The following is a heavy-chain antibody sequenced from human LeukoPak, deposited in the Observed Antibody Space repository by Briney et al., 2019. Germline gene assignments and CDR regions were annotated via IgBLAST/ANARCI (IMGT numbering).Heavy chain of an antibody. CDR2: ISYDGSNT. J-gene: IGHJ4*02. CDR3: ARVDTTLSYKLDY. CDR1: GFTFSNYG. D-gene: IGHD1-1*01. V-gene: IGHV3-30*03. Sequence: AGGSLRLSCAASGFTFSNYGMHWVRQAPGKGLEWVAVISYDGSNTFYADSVKGRFTISRHNSKNTVYLQMNNLRAEDTAMYYCARVDTTLSYKLDYWGQGTLVTVSS.